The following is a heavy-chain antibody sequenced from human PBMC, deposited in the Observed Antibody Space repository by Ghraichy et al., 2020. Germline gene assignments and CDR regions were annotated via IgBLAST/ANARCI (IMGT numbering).Heavy chain of an antibody. CDR2: IYYSGST. V-gene: IGHV4-59*01. Sequence: SETLSLTCTVSGGSISSYYWSWIRQPPGKGLEWIGYIYYSGSTNYNPSLKSRVTISVDTSKNQFSLKLSSVTAADTAVYYCARCCWSGWVYYYYYYMDVWGNGTTVTVAS. J-gene: IGHJ6*03. CDR1: GGSISSYY. CDR3: ARCCWSGWVYYYYYYMDV. D-gene: IGHD3-3*01.